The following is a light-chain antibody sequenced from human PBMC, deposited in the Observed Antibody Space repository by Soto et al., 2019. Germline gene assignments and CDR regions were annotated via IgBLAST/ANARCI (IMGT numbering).Light chain of an antibody. CDR3: CSYAGTYTFVV. Sequence: QAVVTQPRSVSGSPGQSVTISCTGTSSDVGGYNCVSWYQQHPGKAPKLMIYDVNKRPSGVPDRFSGSKSGNTASLTISGLQAEDEADYYCCSYAGTYTFVVFGGGTKLTV. J-gene: IGLJ2*01. CDR2: DVN. CDR1: SSDVGGYNC. V-gene: IGLV2-11*01.